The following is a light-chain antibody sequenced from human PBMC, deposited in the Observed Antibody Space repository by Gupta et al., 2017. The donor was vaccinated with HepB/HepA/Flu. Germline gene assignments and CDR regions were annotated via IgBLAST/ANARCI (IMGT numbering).Light chain of an antibody. CDR3: QSADSSGTRV. CDR2: KDS. J-gene: IGLJ3*02. Sequence: SYELTQPPSVSVSPGKTARITCSGDALPKQYAYWYQQKPGQAPVLVIYKDSERPSGIPERFSGSSSGTTVTLTXSXVQAEDXADYYCQSADSSGTRVFGGGTKLTVL. V-gene: IGLV3-25*03. CDR1: ALPKQY.